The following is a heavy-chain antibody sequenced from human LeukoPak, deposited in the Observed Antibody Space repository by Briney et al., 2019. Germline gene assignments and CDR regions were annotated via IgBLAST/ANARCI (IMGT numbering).Heavy chain of an antibody. D-gene: IGHD5-24*01. Sequence: SETLSLTCTVSGGSISSSSYYWGWIRQPPGKGLEWLGGIYYSGSTYYNPSLKSRVTISVDTSKNQFSLKLSTVTAADPALYYCARLGEGYYSIMDYWGQGTMVTVSS. CDR3: ARLGEGYYSIMDY. J-gene: IGHJ4*02. V-gene: IGHV4-39*01. CDR2: IYYSGST. CDR1: GGSISSSSYY.